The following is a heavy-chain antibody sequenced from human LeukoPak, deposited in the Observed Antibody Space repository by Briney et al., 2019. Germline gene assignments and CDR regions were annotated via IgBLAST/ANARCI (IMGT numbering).Heavy chain of an antibody. CDR1: GLTVSSNY. V-gene: IGHV3-53*01. CDR2: IYSGGST. CDR3: ARDGAYGSGSYYLRYYYYMDV. J-gene: IGHJ6*03. Sequence: GGSLRLSCAASGLTVSSNYMSWVRQAPGKGLEWVSVIYSGGSTYYADSVKGRFTISRDNSKNTLYLQMNSLRAEDTAVYYCARDGAYGSGSYYLRYYYYMDVWGKGTTVTVSS. D-gene: IGHD3-10*01.